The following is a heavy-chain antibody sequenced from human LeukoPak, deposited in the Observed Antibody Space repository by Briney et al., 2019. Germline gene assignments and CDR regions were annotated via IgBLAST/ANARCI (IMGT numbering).Heavy chain of an antibody. V-gene: IGHV3-23*01. D-gene: IGHD3-16*01. CDR2: ISGSGGST. CDR1: GFTFSSYA. J-gene: IGHJ5*02. CDR3: AKGARGTEYVSWFDP. Sequence: GGSLRLSCAASGFTFSSYAMSWVRQAPGRGLEWVSAISGSGGSTYYADSVKGRFTISRDNSKNTLYLQMNSLRAEDTAVYYCAKGARGTEYVSWFDPWGQGTLVIVSS.